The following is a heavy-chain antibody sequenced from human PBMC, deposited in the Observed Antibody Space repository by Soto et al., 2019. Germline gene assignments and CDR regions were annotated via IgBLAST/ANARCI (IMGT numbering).Heavy chain of an antibody. CDR1: GFSLSTSGVG. D-gene: IGHD2-2*01. J-gene: IGHJ4*02. Sequence: SGPTLVNPTQTLTVTCTFSGFSLSTSGVGVGWIRQPPGKALEWLALIYWNDDKRYSPSLKSRLTITKDTSKNQVVLTMTNMDPVDTATYYCVHSLAGYCSSPSCLWYFPYWGQGTLVTVSS. V-gene: IGHV2-5*01. CDR3: VHSLAGYCSSPSCLWYFPY. CDR2: IYWNDDK.